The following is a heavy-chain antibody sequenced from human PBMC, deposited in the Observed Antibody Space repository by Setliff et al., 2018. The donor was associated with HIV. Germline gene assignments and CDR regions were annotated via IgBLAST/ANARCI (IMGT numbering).Heavy chain of an antibody. CDR1: GDSISSSNYY. J-gene: IGHJ1*01. D-gene: IGHD1-26*01. V-gene: IGHV4-39*07. CDR2: IYHSGIT. Sequence: PRETLSPTCSVSGDSISSSNYYWAWIRQPPGKGLEWIASIYHSGITYYNPSLKSRITISLDTSRNQFSLRLTSVVAADSALYYCVSASGAYPYAVEHWGQGTLVTVSS. CDR3: VSASGAYPYAVEH.